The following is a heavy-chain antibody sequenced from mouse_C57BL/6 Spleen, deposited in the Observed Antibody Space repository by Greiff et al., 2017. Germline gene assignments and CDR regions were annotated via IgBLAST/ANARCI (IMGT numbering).Heavy chain of an antibody. CDR3: ARDLYYDYDPPGFAY. V-gene: IGHV1-22*01. CDR1: GYTFTDYN. J-gene: IGHJ3*01. D-gene: IGHD2-4*01. Sequence: EVQLQQSGPELVKPGASVKMSCKASGYTFTDYNMHWVKQSHGKSLEWIGYINPNNGGTSYNQKFKGKATLTVNKSSSTAYMELRSLTSEDSAVYYCARDLYYDYDPPGFAYWGQGTLVTVSA. CDR2: INPNNGGT.